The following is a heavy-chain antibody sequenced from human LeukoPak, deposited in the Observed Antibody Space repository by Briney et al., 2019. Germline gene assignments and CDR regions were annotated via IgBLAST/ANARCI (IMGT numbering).Heavy chain of an antibody. Sequence: ASEKVSCKASGYTFTSYGISWVRQAPGQGLEWMGWISAYNGNTNYAQKLQGRVTMTTDTSTSTAYMELRSLRSDDTAVYYCARRLTAMGDFDYWGQGTLVTVSS. D-gene: IGHD5-18*01. J-gene: IGHJ4*02. V-gene: IGHV1-18*01. CDR2: ISAYNGNT. CDR3: ARRLTAMGDFDY. CDR1: GYTFTSYG.